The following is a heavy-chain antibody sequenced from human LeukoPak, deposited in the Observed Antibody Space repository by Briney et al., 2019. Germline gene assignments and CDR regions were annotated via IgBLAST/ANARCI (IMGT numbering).Heavy chain of an antibody. J-gene: IGHJ6*03. V-gene: IGHV4-4*09. D-gene: IGHD2-2*02. CDR3: ARLFDCSSTSCYNRDYYYYYMDV. CDR1: GGSISSYY. Sequence: SETLSITCTASGGSISSYYWSWIRQPPGKGLEWNGYIYTIGCTNYNPSLKSRVTISVDTSKSHFSLKLSSVTAADTAVYYCARLFDCSSTSCYNRDYYYYYMDVWGKGTTVTVSS. CDR2: IYTIGCT.